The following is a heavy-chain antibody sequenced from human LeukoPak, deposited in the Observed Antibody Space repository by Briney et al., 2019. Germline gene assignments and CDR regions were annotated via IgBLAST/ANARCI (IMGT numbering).Heavy chain of an antibody. CDR2: IYYSGST. D-gene: IGHD1-14*01. Sequence: SETLSLTCTVSGGSISSYYWSWIRQPPGKGLEWIGYIYYSGSTNYNPSLKSRVTISVDTSKNQFSLKLSSVTAADTAVYYCARGDSSGARNYYYYYLDVWGKGTTVTVSS. CDR1: GGSISSYY. V-gene: IGHV4-59*01. J-gene: IGHJ6*03. CDR3: ARGDSSGARNYYYYYLDV.